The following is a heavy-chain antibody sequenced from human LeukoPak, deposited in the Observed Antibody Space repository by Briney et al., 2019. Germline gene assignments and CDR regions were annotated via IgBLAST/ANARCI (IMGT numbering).Heavy chain of an antibody. D-gene: IGHD1-26*01. CDR3: AHRPSGSYSIDY. CDR2: FYYSGST. V-gene: IGHV4-39*01. J-gene: IGHJ4*02. Sequence: SETLSLTCTVSGGSISSTTSYWGWIRQPPGKXXXXVGGFYYSGSTSFNPSLKSGVTISADMSKNQFSLKLSSVTAADTAVYYCAHRPSGSYSIDYWGQGTLVTVSS. CDR1: GGSISSTTSY.